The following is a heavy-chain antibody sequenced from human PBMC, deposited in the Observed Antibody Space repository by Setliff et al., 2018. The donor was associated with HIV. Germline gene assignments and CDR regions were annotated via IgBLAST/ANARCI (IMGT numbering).Heavy chain of an antibody. Sequence: PSETLSLTCTVSGASVSDNFWNWIRQSPGKGLEWIGYIYYSGSTNYNPSLESRVSISIDTSKNQFSLRLSSVTAADTAVYYCARGHTWNYYGGDYFGYWGQGSLVTVSS. CDR3: ARGHTWNYYGGDYFGY. V-gene: IGHV4-59*02. CDR1: GASVSDNF. J-gene: IGHJ4*02. CDR2: IYYSGST. D-gene: IGHD1-7*01.